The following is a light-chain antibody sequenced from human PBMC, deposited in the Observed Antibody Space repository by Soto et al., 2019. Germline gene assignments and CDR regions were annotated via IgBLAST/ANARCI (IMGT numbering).Light chain of an antibody. V-gene: IGKV3-11*01. CDR1: QSVSSY. Sequence: EIVLTQSPATLSLSPGERATLSCRASQSVSSYLVWYQQKPGQAPRLLIYDASNRATGIPARFSGSGSGTDFTLTISSLEPEDFAVYYCQQRSNWPPSTFAQGTKVDIK. CDR2: DAS. J-gene: IGKJ1*01. CDR3: QQRSNWPPST.